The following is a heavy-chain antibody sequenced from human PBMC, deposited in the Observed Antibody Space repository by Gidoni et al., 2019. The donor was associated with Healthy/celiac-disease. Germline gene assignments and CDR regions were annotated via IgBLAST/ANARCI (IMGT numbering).Heavy chain of an antibody. D-gene: IGHD3-3*01. CDR3: AKNEGGGYDFWSGFSFDY. V-gene: IGHV3-23*01. CDR1: VFTFSRYA. Sequence: EVQLLESGGGLVQPGGSLRLSCAASVFTFSRYAMSWVRPAPGKGLEWVSAISGSGGSTYYADSVKGRFTISRDNSKNTLYLQMNSLRAEDTAVYYCAKNEGGGYDFWSGFSFDYWGQGTLVTVSS. J-gene: IGHJ4*02. CDR2: ISGSGGST.